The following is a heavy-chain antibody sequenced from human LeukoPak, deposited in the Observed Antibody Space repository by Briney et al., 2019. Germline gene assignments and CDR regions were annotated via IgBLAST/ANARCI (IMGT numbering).Heavy chain of an antibody. CDR3: ARGGDYGGWFDP. Sequence: QPGRSLRLSCAASGFTFSSYAMHWVRQAPGEGLEWVAVISYDGSNKYYADSVKGRFTISRDNSKNTLYLQMNSLRAEDTAVYYCARGGDYGGWFDPWGQGTLVTVSS. J-gene: IGHJ5*02. D-gene: IGHD4-17*01. CDR1: GFTFSSYA. V-gene: IGHV3-30*01. CDR2: ISYDGSNK.